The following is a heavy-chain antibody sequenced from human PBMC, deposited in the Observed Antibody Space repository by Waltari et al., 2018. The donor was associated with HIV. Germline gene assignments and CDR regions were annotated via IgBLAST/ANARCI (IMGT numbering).Heavy chain of an antibody. Sequence: QVQLQESGPGLVKPSQTLSLTCTVSGGPISSGGYYWSWIRQHPGKDLEWIGFIYYSGRTSYNPSLKSRVTISVDTSKKQFSLKLSSVTAADTAVYYCARVRSPGYTYGFYFYYYGMDVWGQGTTVTVSS. J-gene: IGHJ6*02. CDR1: GGPISSGGYY. V-gene: IGHV4-31*03. CDR2: IYYSGRT. D-gene: IGHD5-18*01. CDR3: ARVRSPGYTYGFYFYYYGMDV.